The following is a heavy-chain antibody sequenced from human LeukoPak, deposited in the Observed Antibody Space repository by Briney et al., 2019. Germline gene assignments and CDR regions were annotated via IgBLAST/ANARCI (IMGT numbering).Heavy chain of an antibody. Sequence: SETLSLTCAVYGGSFSGYYWSWIRQPPGKGLEWVAYIYYSGSTNYNPSLKSRVTISVDTSKNQFSLKLSSVTAADTAMYYCARHSTAAGTSEFQHWGQGTLVTVSS. CDR2: IYYSGST. CDR1: GGSFSGYY. J-gene: IGHJ1*01. V-gene: IGHV4-59*08. D-gene: IGHD6-13*01. CDR3: ARHSTAAGTSEFQH.